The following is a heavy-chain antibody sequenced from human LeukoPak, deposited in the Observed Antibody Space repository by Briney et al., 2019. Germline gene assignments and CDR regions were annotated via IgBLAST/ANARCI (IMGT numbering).Heavy chain of an antibody. CDR1: GGSFSGYY. D-gene: IGHD1-7*01. J-gene: IGHJ5*02. V-gene: IGHV4-34*01. Sequence: NASETLSLTCAVYGGSFSGYYWSWIRQPPGKGLEWIGEINHSGSTNYNPSLKSRVTISVDTSKNQFSLKLSSVTAADTAVYYCARNYRRGYFDPWGQGTLVTVSS. CDR3: ARNYRRGYFDP. CDR2: INHSGST.